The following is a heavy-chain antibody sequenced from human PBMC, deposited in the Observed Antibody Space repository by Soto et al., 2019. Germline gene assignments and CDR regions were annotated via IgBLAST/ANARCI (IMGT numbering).Heavy chain of an antibody. CDR1: GGTFSSYA. J-gene: IGHJ6*02. Sequence: SVKVSCKASGGTFSSYAITWVRQAPGQRLEWMGGIIPLFGTVIYAQKFQGRVTMTRDTSTSTVYMELRSLRSDDTAVYYCAREPSSLAAAGSSYGLDVWAKGPRSPSP. CDR2: IIPLFGTV. D-gene: IGHD6-13*01. V-gene: IGHV1-69*05. CDR3: AREPSSLAAAGSSYGLDV.